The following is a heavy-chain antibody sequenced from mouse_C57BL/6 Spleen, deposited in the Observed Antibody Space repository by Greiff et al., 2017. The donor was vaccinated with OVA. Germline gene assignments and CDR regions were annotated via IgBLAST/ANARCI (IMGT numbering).Heavy chain of an antibody. CDR1: GYAFSSSW. V-gene: IGHV1-82*01. Sequence: QVQLQQSGPELVKPGASVKISCKASGYAFSSSWMNWVKQRPGKGLEWIGRIYPGDGDTNYNGKFKGKATLTADKSSSTAYMQLSSLTSEDSAVYFCARIYYYGSSPWGQGTTLTVSS. CDR2: IYPGDGDT. J-gene: IGHJ2*01. CDR3: ARIYYYGSSP. D-gene: IGHD1-1*01.